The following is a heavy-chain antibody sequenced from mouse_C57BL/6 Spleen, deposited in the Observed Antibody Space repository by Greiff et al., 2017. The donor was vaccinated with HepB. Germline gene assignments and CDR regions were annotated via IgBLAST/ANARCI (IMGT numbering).Heavy chain of an antibody. CDR3: ARDGPNYYGSPFAY. CDR1: GFTFSDFY. J-gene: IGHJ3*01. Sequence: EVKLVESGGGLVQSGRSLRLSCATSGFTFSDFYMEWVRQAPGKGLEWIAASRNKANDYTTEYSASVKGRFIVSRDTSQSILYLQMNALRAEDTAIYYCARDGPNYYGSPFAYWGQGTLVTVSA. D-gene: IGHD1-1*01. V-gene: IGHV7-1*01. CDR2: SRNKANDYTT.